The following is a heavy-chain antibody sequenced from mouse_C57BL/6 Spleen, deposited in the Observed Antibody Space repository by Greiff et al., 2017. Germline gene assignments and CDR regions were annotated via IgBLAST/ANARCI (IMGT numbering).Heavy chain of an antibody. Sequence: VQLQQSGPELVKPGASVKISCKASGYSFTGYYMNWVKQSPEKSLEWIGEINPSTGGTTYNQKFKAKATLTVDKSSSTAYMQLKSLTSEDSAVXYCAKWLLEAMDYWGQGTSVTVSS. CDR3: AKWLLEAMDY. CDR1: GYSFTGYY. V-gene: IGHV1-42*01. CDR2: INPSTGGT. D-gene: IGHD2-3*01. J-gene: IGHJ4*01.